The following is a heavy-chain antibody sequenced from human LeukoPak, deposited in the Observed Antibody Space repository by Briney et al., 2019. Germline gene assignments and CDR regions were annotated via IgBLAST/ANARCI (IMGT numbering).Heavy chain of an antibody. Sequence: LGESLKISCKGSGYSFTSYWIGWVRQMPGKGLEWMGIIYPGDSDTRYSPSFQGQVTISADKSISTAYLQWSSLKASDTAMYYCARGSGYSYGPTPLDYWGQGTLVTVSS. J-gene: IGHJ4*02. CDR2: IYPGDSDT. D-gene: IGHD5-18*01. CDR1: GYSFTSYW. V-gene: IGHV5-51*01. CDR3: ARGSGYSYGPTPLDY.